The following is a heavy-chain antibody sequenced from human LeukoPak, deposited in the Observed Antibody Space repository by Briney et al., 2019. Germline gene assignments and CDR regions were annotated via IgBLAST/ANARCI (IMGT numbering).Heavy chain of an antibody. CDR3: ARRGTSHWPSEY. CDR2: IYYTGTT. CDR1: GGSISGSTFY. D-gene: IGHD2-2*01. Sequence: SETLSLTCTVSGGSISGSTFYWGWIRQPPGMGLERIGSIYYTGTTYYNPSLKSRVTISVNTSNNRYSLKLSSVTGADVAVYYCARRGTSHWPSEYWGQGTLVTVSS. V-gene: IGHV4-39*01. J-gene: IGHJ4*02.